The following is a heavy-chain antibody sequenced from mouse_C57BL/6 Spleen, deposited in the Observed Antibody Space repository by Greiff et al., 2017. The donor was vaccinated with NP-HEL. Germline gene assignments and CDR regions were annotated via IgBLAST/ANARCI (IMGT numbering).Heavy chain of an antibody. CDR1: GYTFTSYG. Sequence: QVQLQQSGAELARPGASVKLSCKASGYTFTSYGISWVKQRTGQGLEWIGEIYPRSGNTYYNEKFKGKATLTADKSSSTAYMELRSLTTEYSAVYFCARNYYEYDEGGYYAMDYWGQGTSVTVSS. CDR3: ARNYYEYDEGGYYAMDY. CDR2: IYPRSGNT. V-gene: IGHV1-81*01. J-gene: IGHJ4*01. D-gene: IGHD2-4*01.